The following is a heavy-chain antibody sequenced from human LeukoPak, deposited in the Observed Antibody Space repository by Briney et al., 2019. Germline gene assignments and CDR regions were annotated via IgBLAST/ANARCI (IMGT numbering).Heavy chain of an antibody. Sequence: GGSLRLSCAASRFTFSSYAMSWVRQAPGKGLEWVSLISGRGGSRYYADSVKGHFTISRDNSKNTLYMQMNSMRAEDTAIYYCARIAAASFDYWGQGTLVTVSS. J-gene: IGHJ4*02. CDR1: RFTFSSYA. CDR2: ISGRGGSR. V-gene: IGHV3-23*01. D-gene: IGHD6-13*01. CDR3: ARIAAASFDY.